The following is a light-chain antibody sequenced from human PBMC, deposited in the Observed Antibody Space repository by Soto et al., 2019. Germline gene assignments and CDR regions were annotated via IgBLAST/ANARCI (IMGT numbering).Light chain of an antibody. V-gene: IGKV3-15*01. CDR1: QTINSN. CDR3: QQSNSWPLT. Sequence: EIVMTQSPATLSVSPGERVTLSCRASQTINSNLAWYQQKPGQAPRLLIYGASTRATGVPARFSGSGSGTEFTLTISSLQSEDFSVYYCQQSNSWPLTFGGGTTVEIK. CDR2: GAS. J-gene: IGKJ4*01.